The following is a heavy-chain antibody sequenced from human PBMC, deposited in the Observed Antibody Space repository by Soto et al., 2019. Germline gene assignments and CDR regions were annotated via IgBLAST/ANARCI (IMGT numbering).Heavy chain of an antibody. D-gene: IGHD5-12*01. CDR1: GFTFSTYG. Sequence: QVQLVESGGGVVQPGRSLRLSCAASGFTFSTYGMHWVRQAPGKGLEWVTVISYDGTNQYYADSVKGRFTSSRDNSKNTLFLQMTSLRSEDTAVYYCAKDLGYEGLVDYWGQGTLVTVSS. J-gene: IGHJ4*02. CDR2: ISYDGTNQ. CDR3: AKDLGYEGLVDY. V-gene: IGHV3-30*18.